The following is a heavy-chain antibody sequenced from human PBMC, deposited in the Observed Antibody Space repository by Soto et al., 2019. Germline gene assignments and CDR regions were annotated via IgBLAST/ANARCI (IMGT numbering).Heavy chain of an antibody. J-gene: IGHJ4*02. CDR1: GFTFSSYA. CDR3: AKETRRGGYNSWADY. Sequence: EVQLLESGGGLVQPGGSLRLSCAASGFTFSSYAMSWVRQAPGKGLEWVSAISGSGGSTYYADSVKGRFTISRDNYKNTLYLQMNRLRAEDTAVYYCAKETRRGGYNSWADYWGQGTMVTVSS. V-gene: IGHV3-23*01. CDR2: ISGSGGST. D-gene: IGHD5-12*01.